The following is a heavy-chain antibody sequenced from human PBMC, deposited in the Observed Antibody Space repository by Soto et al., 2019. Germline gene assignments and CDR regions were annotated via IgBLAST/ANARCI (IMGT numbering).Heavy chain of an antibody. D-gene: IGHD5-12*01. CDR1: GFTFSTYG. Sequence: QVQLVESGGGVVQPGRSLRLSCAASGFTFSTYGIHWVRQAPGKGLEWVAVISYDGSGKKYADSVEGRFTISRDNSKNVLYLQMNSLRPEDTAVYHCAKSGRHYWYLDFWGRGTLVTVSS. V-gene: IGHV3-30*18. CDR2: ISYDGSGK. CDR3: AKSGRHYWYLDF. J-gene: IGHJ2*01.